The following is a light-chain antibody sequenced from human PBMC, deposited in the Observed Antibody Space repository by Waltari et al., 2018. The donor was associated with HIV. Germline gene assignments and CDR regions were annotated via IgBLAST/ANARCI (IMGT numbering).Light chain of an antibody. Sequence: EIVLTQSPGTLSLSPGEGATLSGRASQSVTSNYLAWYQQKPGQPPRLLIYGATSRATGIPDRFSGSGSGTDFTLTISRLEPEDFAVYYCQQSGSSPFTFGPGTKVDIK. CDR3: QQSGSSPFT. J-gene: IGKJ3*01. CDR2: GAT. CDR1: QSVTSNY. V-gene: IGKV3-20*01.